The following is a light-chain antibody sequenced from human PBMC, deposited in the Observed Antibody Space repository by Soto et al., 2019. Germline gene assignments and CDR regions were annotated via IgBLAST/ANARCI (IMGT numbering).Light chain of an antibody. J-gene: IGLJ2*01. Sequence: QSALTQPASVSGSPGQSIAISCTGTSSDVGGYNFVSWYQQHPGKAPKLMIYEVSNRPSGVSNRFSGSKSGNTASLTISGLQAEDEADYYCNSYTSTSNSVAFGGGTKVTVL. CDR1: SSDVGGYNF. V-gene: IGLV2-14*01. CDR2: EVS. CDR3: NSYTSTSNSVA.